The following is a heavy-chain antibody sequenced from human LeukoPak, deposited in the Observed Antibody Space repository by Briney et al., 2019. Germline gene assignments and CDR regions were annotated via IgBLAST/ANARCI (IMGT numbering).Heavy chain of an antibody. V-gene: IGHV1-18*01. J-gene: IGHJ6*02. CDR2: ISAYNGNT. Sequence: ASVKVSCKASGYTFTSYGISWVRQAPGQGLEWMGWISAYNGNTNYAQKLQGRVTMTTDTSTSTAYMELRSLRSDDTAVYYCAREWKHDYGDYVASDGMDVWGQGTTVTVSS. D-gene: IGHD4-17*01. CDR1: GYTFTSYG. CDR3: AREWKHDYGDYVASDGMDV.